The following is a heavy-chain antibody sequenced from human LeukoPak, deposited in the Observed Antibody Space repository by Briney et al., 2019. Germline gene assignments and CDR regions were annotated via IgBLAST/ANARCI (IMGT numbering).Heavy chain of an antibody. J-gene: IGHJ4*02. Sequence: PGGPLILSCAASGFTFSKYAMSWVRQAPGKGLEWVSAISPSDGNTFYADSVKGRFTISRDNSKNTLSLQMNSLRAEDTALYYCAKDSSVPYGITEWGQGTLVTVSS. CDR2: ISPSDGNT. V-gene: IGHV3-23*01. CDR1: GFTFSKYA. D-gene: IGHD4-17*01. CDR3: AKDSSVPYGITE.